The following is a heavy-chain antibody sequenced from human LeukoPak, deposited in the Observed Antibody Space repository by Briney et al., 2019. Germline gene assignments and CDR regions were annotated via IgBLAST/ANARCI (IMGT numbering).Heavy chain of an antibody. Sequence: QAGGSLRLSCAASGFTFSTYGMSWVRQAPGKGLEWVSAISGSGYMTYYADSVKGRFTISRDNSKNTLFLQMNSLRAEDTAVYYCARLDGSGSFYLTHDYWGQGTLATVSS. CDR3: ARLDGSGSFYLTHDY. D-gene: IGHD3-10*01. V-gene: IGHV3-23*01. J-gene: IGHJ4*02. CDR1: GFTFSTYG. CDR2: ISGSGYMT.